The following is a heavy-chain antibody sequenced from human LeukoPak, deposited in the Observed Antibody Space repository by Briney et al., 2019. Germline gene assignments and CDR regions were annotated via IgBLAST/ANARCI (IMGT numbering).Heavy chain of an antibody. Sequence: GGSLRLSCAASGFTVSTNYLSWVCQAPGKGLEWVSVIYSGGSTYYADSVKGRFTISRDNSKNTLYLQMNSLRAEDTAVYYCARGPTFLEWSLDYWGRGTLVTVSS. CDR2: IYSGGST. V-gene: IGHV3-53*01. CDR3: ARGPTFLEWSLDY. D-gene: IGHD3-3*02. J-gene: IGHJ4*02. CDR1: GFTVSTNY.